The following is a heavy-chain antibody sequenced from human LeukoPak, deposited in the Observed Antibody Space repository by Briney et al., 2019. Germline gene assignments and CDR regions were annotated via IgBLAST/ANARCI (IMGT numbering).Heavy chain of an antibody. V-gene: IGHV4-4*07. CDR1: GGSIGSHY. J-gene: IGHJ5*02. D-gene: IGHD3-16*01. CDR3: VRDRGLGRGFDP. Sequence: SETLSLTCTVSGGSIGSHYWSWVRQPAGKGLEWIGRLYNNGSTNYSPSLKSRVIMSFDPSKNQFSLKLNSVTAADTAFYYCVRDRGLGRGFDPWGQGTMVTVSS. CDR2: LYNNGST.